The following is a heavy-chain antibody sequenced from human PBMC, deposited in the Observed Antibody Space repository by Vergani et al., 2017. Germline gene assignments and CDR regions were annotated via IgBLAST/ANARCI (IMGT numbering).Heavy chain of an antibody. CDR1: GYSFTSYW. D-gene: IGHD2-2*01. CDR3: ARYSRDIVVVPAARKGFDP. Sequence: EVQLVQSGAEVKKPGESLKISCKGSGYSFTSYWIGWVRQMPGKGLEWMGIIYPGDSDTRYSPSFQGQVTISADKSISTAYLQWCSLKASDTAMYYCARYSRDIVVVPAARKGFDPWGQGTLVTVSS. V-gene: IGHV5-51*03. J-gene: IGHJ5*02. CDR2: IYPGDSDT.